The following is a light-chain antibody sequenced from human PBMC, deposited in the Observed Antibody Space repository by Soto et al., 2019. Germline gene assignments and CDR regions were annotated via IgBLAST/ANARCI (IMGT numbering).Light chain of an antibody. CDR2: NSY. J-gene: IGLJ1*01. V-gene: IGLV1-44*01. CDR1: SSNIGSKT. Sequence: QSVLTQPPSASGTPGQRVTISCSGSSSNIGSKTVNWYQQLPGTVPKLLIYNSYQRPSGVPDRFSGSKSGTSASLAISGLQSEDEADYYCAAWDASLNVYVFGAGTKLTVL. CDR3: AAWDASLNVYV.